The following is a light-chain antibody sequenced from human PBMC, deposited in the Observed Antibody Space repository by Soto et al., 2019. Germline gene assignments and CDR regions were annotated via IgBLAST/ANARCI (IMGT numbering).Light chain of an antibody. CDR1: SXXNXYA. V-gene: IGLV4-69*01. J-gene: IGLJ7*01. CDR3: QTXSTDIRV. CDR2: LNSDGSH. Sequence: QLVLTQPPSASASLGASVKLXCTLXSXXNXYAIAWHQQQPEKGPRYLMKLNSDGSHSKGDGIPDRFSGSSSGAERYLTISSLQSEDEADYYCQTXSTDIRVFGGGTQLTVL.